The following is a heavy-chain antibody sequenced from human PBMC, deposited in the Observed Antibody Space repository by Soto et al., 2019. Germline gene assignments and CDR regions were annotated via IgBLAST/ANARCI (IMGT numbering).Heavy chain of an antibody. Sequence: GGSLRHSCAVSGVTCIDYWMSWVRQAPGKGLEWVANIKQDGNEKYYVDSVKGRFTISRDNSKNTLYLQMNSLRAEDTAVYYCARDYYDSSGVFDIWGQGTMVTVSS. CDR1: GVTCIDYW. D-gene: IGHD3-22*01. J-gene: IGHJ3*02. CDR3: ARDYYDSSGVFDI. CDR2: IKQDGNEK. V-gene: IGHV3-7*01.